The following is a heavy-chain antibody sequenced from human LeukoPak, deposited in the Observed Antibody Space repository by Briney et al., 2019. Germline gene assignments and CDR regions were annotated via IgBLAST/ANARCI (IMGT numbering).Heavy chain of an antibody. J-gene: IGHJ4*02. V-gene: IGHV4-39*01. CDR3: ASRRWAAAGIGGDLPFDY. D-gene: IGHD6-13*01. CDR1: GVSISSSSYY. CDR2: IYYSGST. Sequence: PSETLSLTCTVSGVSISSSSYYWGWIRQPPGKGLEWIGSIYYSGSTYYNPSLKSRVTISVDTSKNQFSLKLSSVTAADTAVYYCASRRWAAAGIGGDLPFDYWGQGTLVTVSS.